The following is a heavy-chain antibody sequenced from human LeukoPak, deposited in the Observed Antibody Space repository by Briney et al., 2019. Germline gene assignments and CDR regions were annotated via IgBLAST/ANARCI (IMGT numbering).Heavy chain of an antibody. CDR3: VKGSSGSSGS. Sequence: PGRSLRLSCAASGFTFSSYDMHWVRQAPGKGLEWVAVIWYDGSNKYYADSVKGRFTISRDNSKNTLYLQVNSLRAEDTAVYFCVKGSSGSSGSWGQGTLVTVSS. CDR1: GFTFSSYD. J-gene: IGHJ5*02. CDR2: IWYDGSNK. D-gene: IGHD3-10*01. V-gene: IGHV3-33*06.